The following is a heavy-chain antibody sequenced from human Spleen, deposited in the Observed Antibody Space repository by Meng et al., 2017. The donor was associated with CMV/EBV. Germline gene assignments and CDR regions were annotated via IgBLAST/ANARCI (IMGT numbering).Heavy chain of an antibody. CDR1: DGSVSSNNW. J-gene: IGHJ6*02. CDR2: IYHSGSV. Sequence: SETLSLTCAVSDGSVSSNNWWSWVRQSPGKGLEWIGEIYHSGSVNYNPSLESRVTISIDKSKNQFYLKLTSVTAADTAVYYCARQTYNYGWNMDVWGQGTTVTVSS. V-gene: IGHV4-4*02. CDR3: ARQTYNYGWNMDV. D-gene: IGHD5-18*01.